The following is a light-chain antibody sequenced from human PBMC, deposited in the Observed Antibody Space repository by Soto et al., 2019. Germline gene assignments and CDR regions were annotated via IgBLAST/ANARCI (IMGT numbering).Light chain of an antibody. V-gene: IGKV3-11*01. J-gene: IGKJ1*01. CDR1: QSISRY. CDR3: QQYGSSGT. Sequence: EIALTQSPATLSLSPGERATLSCRASQSISRYLAWYQQKPGQAPRLLIYDASNRATGIPARFSGSGSGTDFTLTISSLEPEDFAVYYCQQYGSSGTFGQGTKVDIK. CDR2: DAS.